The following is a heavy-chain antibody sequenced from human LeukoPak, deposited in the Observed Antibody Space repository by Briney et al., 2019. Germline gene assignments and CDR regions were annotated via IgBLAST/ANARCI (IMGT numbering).Heavy chain of an antibody. CDR1: GFDFRDHW. D-gene: IGHD6-19*01. CDR3: VKNDGWFHLAQ. CDR2: IKNDGSET. V-gene: IGHV3-7*03. Sequence: GGSLRLSCAVSGFDFRDHWMDWVRQAPGKGLQWVGHIKNDGSETYYLDSLKGRFSISRDNTNNALYLQMNSLRVEDTAVYYCVKNDGWFHLAQWGQGTLVTVSS. J-gene: IGHJ4*02.